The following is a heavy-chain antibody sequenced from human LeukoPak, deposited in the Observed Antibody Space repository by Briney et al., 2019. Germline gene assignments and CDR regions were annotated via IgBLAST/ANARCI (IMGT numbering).Heavy chain of an antibody. CDR3: AKDKELTKSSSWYYYGS. Sequence: PGGSLRLSCVASGFTFSNYAMNWVRQAPGKGPEGVSGITGNGGSTYYADSVKGRFTISRDNSKSTLYLQMNSLRAEDTAIYYCAKDKELTKSSSWYYYGSWGQGTLVTVSS. J-gene: IGHJ4*02. D-gene: IGHD6-13*01. CDR1: GFTFSNYA. CDR2: ITGNGGST. V-gene: IGHV3-23*01.